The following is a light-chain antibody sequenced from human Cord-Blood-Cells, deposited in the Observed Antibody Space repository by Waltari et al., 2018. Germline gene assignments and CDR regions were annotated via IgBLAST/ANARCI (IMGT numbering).Light chain of an antibody. V-gene: IGKV3-11*01. CDR3: QQRSNWPPT. Sequence: DIVLTQSPATLSLSPRERATLSCRASQSVSSYLALYQQKPGQAPRLLIYDASNRATGIPARFSGSGSGTDFTLTISSLEPEDFAVYYCQQRSNWPPTFGGGTKVEIK. CDR1: QSVSSY. CDR2: DAS. J-gene: IGKJ4*01.